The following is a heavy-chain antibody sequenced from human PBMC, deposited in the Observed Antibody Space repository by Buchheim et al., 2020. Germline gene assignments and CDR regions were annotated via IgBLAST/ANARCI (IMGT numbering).Heavy chain of an antibody. D-gene: IGHD3-16*02. J-gene: IGHJ6*02. V-gene: IGHV1-8*01. CDR2: MNPNSGNT. CDR3: ARDLMITFGGVIVEYYYYGMDV. CDR1: GYTFTSYD. Sequence: QVQLVQSGAEVKKPGASVKVSCKASGYTFTSYDINWVRQATGQGLEWMGWMNPNSGNTGYAQKFQGRVTMTRHTSISTAYMELSSLRSEDTAVYYCARDLMITFGGVIVEYYYYGMDVWGQGTT.